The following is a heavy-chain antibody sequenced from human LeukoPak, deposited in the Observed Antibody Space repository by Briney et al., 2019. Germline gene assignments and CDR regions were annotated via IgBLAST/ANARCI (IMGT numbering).Heavy chain of an antibody. CDR2: INAANGST. J-gene: IGHJ4*02. V-gene: IGHV1-3*01. CDR3: AGTYYYDSSGYYPAFDY. D-gene: IGHD3-22*01. Sequence: GSVKVSCKASGYSFTGYAMHWVRQAPGQRLEWVGWINAANGSTKYSQKFQGRVTITRDTPASRAYMELSSLRSEDTAVYYCAGTYYYDSSGYYPAFDYWGQGTLVTVSS. CDR1: GYSFTGYA.